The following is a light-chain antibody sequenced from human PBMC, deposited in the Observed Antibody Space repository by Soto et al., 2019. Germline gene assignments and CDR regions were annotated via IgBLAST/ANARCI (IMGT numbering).Light chain of an antibody. CDR2: DAS. CDR1: QDISNY. Sequence: DIQMTQSPSSLSASVGDRVTITCQASQDISNYLNWYQQKPGKAPQLLIYDASNLETGDPSRFSRSGSGTDFTITISSLQPEDIATYYCQQYDNPMYTFGQGTKLEIK. V-gene: IGKV1-33*01. J-gene: IGKJ2*01. CDR3: QQYDNPMYT.